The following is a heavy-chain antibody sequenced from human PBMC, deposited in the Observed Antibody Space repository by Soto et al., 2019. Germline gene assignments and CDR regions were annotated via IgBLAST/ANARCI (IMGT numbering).Heavy chain of an antibody. J-gene: IGHJ5*02. Sequence: PSQAVSLTCAISGERVSSNSAAWNWFRQSPSRGLEWLGRTYYRSKWYNDYAVSVKSRITINPDTSKNQFSLQLNSVTPEDTAVYYCARVGSSGWYLFDPWGQGTLVTVSS. V-gene: IGHV6-1*01. CDR1: GERVSSNSAA. CDR2: TYYRSKWYN. D-gene: IGHD6-19*01. CDR3: ARVGSSGWYLFDP.